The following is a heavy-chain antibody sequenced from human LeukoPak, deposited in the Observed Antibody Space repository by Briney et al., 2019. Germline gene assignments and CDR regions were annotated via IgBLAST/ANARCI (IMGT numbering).Heavy chain of an antibody. J-gene: IGHJ4*02. CDR2: ITSSSSTI. CDR3: ARLPTFYSSSWYEVKTEVDY. Sequence: GGSLRLSCAASGFTFSSYSMNWVRQAPGKGLEWVSYITSSSSTIYYADSVKGRFTISRDNAKNSLYLQMNSLRAEDTAVYYCARLPTFYSSSWYEVKTEVDYWGQGTLVTVSS. CDR1: GFTFSSYS. D-gene: IGHD6-13*01. V-gene: IGHV3-48*04.